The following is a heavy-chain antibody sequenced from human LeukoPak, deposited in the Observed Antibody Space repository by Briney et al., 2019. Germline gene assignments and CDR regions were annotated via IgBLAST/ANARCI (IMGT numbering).Heavy chain of an antibody. CDR2: IYSGGST. J-gene: IGHJ4*02. V-gene: IGHV3-66*01. Sequence: WGSLRLSYAASGFTVSSNYMSWVRQAPGKGLEWDSVIYSGGSTYYADSVKGRFTISRDNSKNTLYLQMNSLRAEDTAVYYCARDLVLVPAATLDYWGQGTLVTVSS. CDR1: GFTVSSNY. CDR3: ARDLVLVPAATLDY. D-gene: IGHD2-2*01.